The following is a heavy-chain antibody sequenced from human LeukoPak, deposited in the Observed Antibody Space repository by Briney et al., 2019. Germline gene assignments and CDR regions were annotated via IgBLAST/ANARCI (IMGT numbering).Heavy chain of an antibody. Sequence: GGSLRLSCAASGFTFSSYWMHWVRQAPGKGLVWVSRINSDGSTTYADSVKGRFTISRDNAKNTLYLQMDSPRGEDTAVYYCARVPHGEGYFDSWGQGTLVTVSS. CDR2: INSDGST. CDR1: GFTFSSYW. J-gene: IGHJ4*02. CDR3: ARVPHGEGYFDS. V-gene: IGHV3-74*03.